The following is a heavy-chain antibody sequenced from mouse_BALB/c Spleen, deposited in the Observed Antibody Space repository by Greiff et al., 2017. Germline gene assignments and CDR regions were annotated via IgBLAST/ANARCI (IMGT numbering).Heavy chain of an antibody. CDR3: TRRGYGSSYGIFAY. CDR1: GYSFTSYW. D-gene: IGHD1-1*01. V-gene: IGHV1-5*01. Sequence: EVQLQQSGTVLARPGASVKMSCKASGYSFTSYWMHWVKQRPGQGLEWIGAIYPGNSDTSYNQKFKGKAKLTAVTSASTAYMELSSLTNEDSAVYYCTRRGYGSSYGIFAYWGQGTLVTVSA. CDR2: IYPGNSDT. J-gene: IGHJ3*01.